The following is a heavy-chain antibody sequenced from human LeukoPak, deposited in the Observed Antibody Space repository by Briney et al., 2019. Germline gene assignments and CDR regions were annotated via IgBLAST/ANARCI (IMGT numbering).Heavy chain of an antibody. V-gene: IGHV3-73*01. Sequence: GGSLRLSCAASGFTFSSYAMSWVRQASGKGLEWVGHIRSRANSYATLYGASVKGRFTISRDDSKNTAYLQMNSLKTEDTAVYYCTRLSAGAPLLGDNWGQGTLVTVSS. D-gene: IGHD1-26*01. CDR2: IRSRANSYAT. CDR1: GFTFSSYA. J-gene: IGHJ4*02. CDR3: TRLSAGAPLLGDN.